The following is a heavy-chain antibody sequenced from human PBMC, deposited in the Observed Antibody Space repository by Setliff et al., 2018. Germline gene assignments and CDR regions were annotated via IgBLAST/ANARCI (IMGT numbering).Heavy chain of an antibody. Sequence: GGSLRLSCAASGFTFTSYAMRWVRQAPGKGLEWVSYISSSSSTIYYADSVKGRFTISRDNAKNSLYLQMNSLRAEDTAVYYCARNRYADYWGQGTLVTVSS. CDR1: GFTFTSYA. D-gene: IGHD1-1*01. V-gene: IGHV3-48*01. J-gene: IGHJ4*02. CDR3: ARNRYADY. CDR2: ISSSSSTI.